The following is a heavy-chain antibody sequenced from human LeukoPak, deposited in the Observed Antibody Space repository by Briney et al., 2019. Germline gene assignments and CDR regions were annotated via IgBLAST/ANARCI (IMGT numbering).Heavy chain of an antibody. J-gene: IGHJ3*02. CDR2: IYYSGST. CDR1: GGSISSSSYY. CDR3: ARPYSGSYRAFDI. Sequence: SETLSLTCTVSGGSISSSSYYWGWIRQPPGKGLEWIGSIYYSGSTYYNPSLKSRVTISVDTSKNQFSLKLSSVTAADTAVYYCARPYSGSYRAFDIWGQGTMVTVSS. D-gene: IGHD1-26*01. V-gene: IGHV4-39*01.